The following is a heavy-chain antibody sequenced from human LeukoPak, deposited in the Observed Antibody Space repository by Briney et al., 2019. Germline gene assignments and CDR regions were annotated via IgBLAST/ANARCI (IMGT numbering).Heavy chain of an antibody. CDR3: ARADGYSSGSFGY. D-gene: IGHD6-19*01. Sequence: ASVKVSCKASGYTFTSCAMHWVRQAPGQRLEWMGWINAGNGNTKYSQKFQGRVTITRDTSASTAYMELSSLRSEDTAVYYCARADGYSSGSFGYWGQGTLVTVSS. J-gene: IGHJ4*02. V-gene: IGHV1-3*01. CDR2: INAGNGNT. CDR1: GYTFTSCA.